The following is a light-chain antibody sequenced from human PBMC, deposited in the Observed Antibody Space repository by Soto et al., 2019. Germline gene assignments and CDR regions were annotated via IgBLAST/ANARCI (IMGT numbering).Light chain of an antibody. CDR3: QQYGSSPWP. V-gene: IGKV3-20*01. Sequence: ESVLTQSPGTLSLSPGERATVSCRSSQSVSSSYLAWYQQKPGQAPRLLIYGASSRATGIPDRFSGSGSGTDFTLTISRLEPEDFAVYYCQQYGSSPWPFGQGTKVDIK. CDR2: GAS. J-gene: IGKJ1*01. CDR1: QSVSSSY.